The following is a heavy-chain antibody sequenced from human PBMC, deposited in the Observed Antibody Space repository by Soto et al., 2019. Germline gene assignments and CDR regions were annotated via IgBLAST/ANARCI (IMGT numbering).Heavy chain of an antibody. CDR3: ARGSTFGGVTRPGQYYYYYYGMDV. CDR2: ISSSSSYT. D-gene: IGHD3-16*01. CDR1: GFTFSDYY. Sequence: PGGSLRLSCAASGFTFSDYYMSWIRQAPGKGLEWVSYISSSSSYTNYADSVKGRFTISRDNAKNSLYLQMNSLRAEDTAVYYCARGSTFGGVTRPGQYYYYYYGMDVWGQGTTVTVSS. V-gene: IGHV3-11*06. J-gene: IGHJ6*02.